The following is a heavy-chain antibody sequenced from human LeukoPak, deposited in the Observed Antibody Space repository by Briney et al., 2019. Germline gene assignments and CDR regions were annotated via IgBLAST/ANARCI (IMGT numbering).Heavy chain of an antibody. J-gene: IGHJ4*02. Sequence: SETLSLTCAVYGGSFSAYYWSWIRQPPGRGREWVGYIYYSGSTNYNPSLKSRVTIPVDTSKDQFSLKLSSVTAADTAVYYCARDAGDGYNSGYWGQGTLVTVSS. D-gene: IGHD5-24*01. CDR1: GGSFSAYY. CDR2: IYYSGST. CDR3: ARDAGDGYNSGY. V-gene: IGHV4-59*01.